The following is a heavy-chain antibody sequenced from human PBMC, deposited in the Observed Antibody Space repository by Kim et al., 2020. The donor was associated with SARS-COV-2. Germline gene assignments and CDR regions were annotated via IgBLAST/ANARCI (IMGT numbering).Heavy chain of an antibody. V-gene: IGHV3-7*03. CDR3: GRSNSGVAARKVDS. Sequence: YVASVDGRFTISRDNAKNSLYLQMTNLRAEDTAVYYCGRSNSGVAARKVDSWGQGILVTVSS. D-gene: IGHD6-6*01. J-gene: IGHJ4*02.